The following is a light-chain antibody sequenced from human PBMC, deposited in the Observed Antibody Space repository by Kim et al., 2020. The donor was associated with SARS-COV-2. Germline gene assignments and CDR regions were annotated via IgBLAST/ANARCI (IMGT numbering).Light chain of an antibody. J-gene: IGKJ2*01. Sequence: DIQMTQSPSSLSAYVGDTATITCRTSQSIGSYLNWYQQRPGKAPELLIYAASRLESGVPSRFSGSGSGTDFTLTISSLQPEDFATYYCQQRHSTPPYTFGPGTKLEI. V-gene: IGKV1-39*01. CDR2: AAS. CDR1: QSIGSY. CDR3: QQRHSTPPYT.